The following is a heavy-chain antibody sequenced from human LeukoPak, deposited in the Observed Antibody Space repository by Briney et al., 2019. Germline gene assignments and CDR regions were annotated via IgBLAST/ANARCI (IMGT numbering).Heavy chain of an antibody. CDR1: GLTFSHHW. CDR3: TRNPDGRNWFDP. J-gene: IGHJ5*02. V-gene: IGHV3-74*01. CDR2: ISSDESST. D-gene: IGHD1-14*01. Sequence: GGSLRPSCAASGLTFSHHWMHWVRQAPGKGLVWVSHISSDESSTTYADSVKGRFTISRDNRKNTLYLQMNSLRVEDTAMYYCTRNPDGRNWFDPWGQGTLVTVSS.